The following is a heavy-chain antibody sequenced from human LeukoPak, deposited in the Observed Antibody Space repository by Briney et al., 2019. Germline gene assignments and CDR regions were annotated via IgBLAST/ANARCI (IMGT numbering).Heavy chain of an antibody. V-gene: IGHV1-58*02. Sequence: SVKVSCKASGFTFTSSAMQWVRQARGQRLEWIGWIVVGSGNTNYAQKFQEKVTITRDMSTSTAYKELSSLRSEDTAVYYCAAVADYYYYYGMDVWGQGTTVTVSS. J-gene: IGHJ6*02. CDR1: GFTFTSSA. CDR3: AAVADYYYYYGMDV. CDR2: IVVGSGNT. D-gene: IGHD6-19*01.